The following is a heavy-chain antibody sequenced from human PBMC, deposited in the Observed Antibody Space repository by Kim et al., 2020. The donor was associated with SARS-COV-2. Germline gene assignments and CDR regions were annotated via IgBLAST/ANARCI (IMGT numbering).Heavy chain of an antibody. D-gene: IGHD1-1*01. J-gene: IGHJ4*02. CDR3: AREGLERDY. CDR2: GST. V-gene: IGHV4-4*02. Sequence: GSTNYNPTLKSRVTISVDKSKNQFSRKLSSVTAADTAVYYCAREGLERDYWGQGTLVTVSS.